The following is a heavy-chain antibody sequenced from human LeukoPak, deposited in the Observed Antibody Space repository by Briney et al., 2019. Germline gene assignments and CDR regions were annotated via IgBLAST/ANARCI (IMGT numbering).Heavy chain of an antibody. J-gene: IGHJ5*02. CDR2: ISAYNGNT. CDR3: ARDHXXXXXSGXYWFDP. D-gene: IGHD3-10*01. Sequence: ASVKVSCKASGYTFTSYGISWVRQAPGQGLEWMGWISAYNGNTNYAQKLQGRVTMTTDTSTSTAYMELRNLRSDDTAVYYCARDHXXXXXSGXYWFDPXGQGTLVTVXS. CDR1: GYTFTSYG. V-gene: IGHV1-18*01.